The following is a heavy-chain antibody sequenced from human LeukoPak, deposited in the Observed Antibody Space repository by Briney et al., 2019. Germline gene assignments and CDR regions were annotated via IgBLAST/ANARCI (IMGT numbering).Heavy chain of an antibody. CDR2: ISYDGSNK. J-gene: IGHJ6*02. CDR1: GFTFSSYG. Sequence: GGSVRLSCAASGFTFSSYGMHWVRQAPGKGLEWVAVISYDGSNKYYADSVKGRFTISRDNSKNTLYLQMNSLRAEDTAVYYCAKDGQEVLPYYYGMDVWGQGTTVTVSS. CDR3: AKDGQEVLPYYYGMDV. V-gene: IGHV3-30*18.